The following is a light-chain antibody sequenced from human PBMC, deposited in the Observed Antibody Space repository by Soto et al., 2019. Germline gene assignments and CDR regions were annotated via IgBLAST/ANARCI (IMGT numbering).Light chain of an antibody. Sequence: DIQMTQSPSSLSASVGDRLTITCRASQGISNYLAWYQQKPGKVPKLLMYSASTLQSGVPSRFSGSGSGTELTITSSGLEAEDVAIYYCQKYNSAPLTFGGGTKVEIK. J-gene: IGKJ4*01. CDR3: QKYNSAPLT. V-gene: IGKV1-27*01. CDR1: QGISNY. CDR2: SAS.